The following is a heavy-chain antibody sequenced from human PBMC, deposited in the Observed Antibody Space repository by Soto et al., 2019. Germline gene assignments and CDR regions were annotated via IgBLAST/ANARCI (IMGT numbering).Heavy chain of an antibody. J-gene: IGHJ1*01. D-gene: IGHD3-22*01. CDR1: GGSFSGYY. CDR2: INHSGST. Sequence: QVQLQQWGAGLLKPSETLSLTCAVYGGSFSGYYWSWIRQPPGKGLEWIGEINHSGSTNYNPSIRSRVTISVDTSKNQFSLKLSSVTAAYTAVYYCARATYYYDSSGYYSGDFQHWGQGTLVTVSS. V-gene: IGHV4-34*01. CDR3: ARATYYYDSSGYYSGDFQH.